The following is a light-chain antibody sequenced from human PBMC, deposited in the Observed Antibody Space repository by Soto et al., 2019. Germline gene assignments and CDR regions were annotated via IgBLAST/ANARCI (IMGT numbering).Light chain of an antibody. CDR2: EAS. Sequence: DFQMTQSPSTLSASVGDRVSITCRASQSISNWLAWYQQQSGKAPKLLIYEASNLESGVPSRFSGSGSGTEFTLTNSSLQPDDFATYYYQQYPAPWTFGQGTKVENK. CDR1: QSISNW. CDR3: QQYPAPWT. V-gene: IGKV1-5*03. J-gene: IGKJ1*01.